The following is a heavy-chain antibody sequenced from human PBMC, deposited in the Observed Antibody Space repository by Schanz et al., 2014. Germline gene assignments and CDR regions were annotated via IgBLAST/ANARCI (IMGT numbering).Heavy chain of an antibody. J-gene: IGHJ4*02. Sequence: EVELVESGGGLVQPGGSLRLSCAASGFSFSDHAMDWVRQAAGKGLEWVGRVRKKEFSDDTEEYAASVRGRFTISRDDSKNVVNLQMNGLKTEDTAMYYCVREGSTTSVAGLRSFDWLGRFDYWGQGALVTVSS. D-gene: IGHD3-9*01. CDR1: GFSFSDHA. V-gene: IGHV3-72*01. CDR2: VRKKEFSDDTE. CDR3: VREGSTTSVAGLRSFDWLGRFDY.